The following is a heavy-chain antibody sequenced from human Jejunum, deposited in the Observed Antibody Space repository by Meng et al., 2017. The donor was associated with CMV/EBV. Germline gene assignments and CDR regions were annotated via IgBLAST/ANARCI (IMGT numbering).Heavy chain of an antibody. V-gene: IGHV3-7*03. D-gene: IGHD2-2*01. CDR2: VREDGSQN. CDR1: EFTFIAGW. CDR3: ARFASVGY. J-gene: IGHJ4*02. Sequence: SCAASEFTFIAGWITWVRQAPGKGPEWVATVREDGSQNHYIDSVKGRFTISRDNSQNSLYLQMNNLSPENTAMYYCARFASVGYCGQGTLFTVSS.